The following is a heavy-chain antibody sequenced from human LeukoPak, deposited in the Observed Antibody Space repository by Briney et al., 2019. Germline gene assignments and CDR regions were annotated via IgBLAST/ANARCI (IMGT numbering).Heavy chain of an antibody. Sequence: GGSLSLSCAASGFTFSSYAMSWVRQAPGKGLEWVSAISGSGGSTYYADSVKGRFTISRDNSKNTLYLQMNSLRAEDTAVYYCARDPPPIEQLWSWVFDYWGQGTLVTVSS. CDR3: ARDPPPIEQLWSWVFDY. CDR1: GFTFSSYA. D-gene: IGHD6-6*01. V-gene: IGHV3-23*01. CDR2: ISGSGGST. J-gene: IGHJ4*02.